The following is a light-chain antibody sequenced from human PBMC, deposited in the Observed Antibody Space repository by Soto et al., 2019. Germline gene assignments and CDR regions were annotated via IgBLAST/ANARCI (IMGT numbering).Light chain of an antibody. J-gene: IGKJ1*01. CDR3: HQYGSSRA. CDR1: QSVTSTY. CDR2: GAS. V-gene: IGKV3-20*01. Sequence: EIVLTQSPGTLSLSPGERATLSCRASQSVTSTYVAWYQQKPGQAPRLLIYGASSRATGIPDRFSGSGSGTDFTLIISRLEPEDFAVYYCHQYGSSRAFGQGTKVEIK.